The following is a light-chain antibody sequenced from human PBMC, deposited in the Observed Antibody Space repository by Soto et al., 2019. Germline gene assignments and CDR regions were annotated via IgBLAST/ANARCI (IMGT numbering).Light chain of an antibody. J-gene: IGKJ1*01. Sequence: EIVMTPSPVTLSVSPVERATLSCRAGQSVSSNLAWYQQKPGQAPRLLIYGASTRATGIPARFSGSGSGTEFTLTISSLQSEDFAVYCCQQYNNWPATFGQGTKVDIK. V-gene: IGKV3-15*01. CDR2: GAS. CDR3: QQYNNWPAT. CDR1: QSVSSN.